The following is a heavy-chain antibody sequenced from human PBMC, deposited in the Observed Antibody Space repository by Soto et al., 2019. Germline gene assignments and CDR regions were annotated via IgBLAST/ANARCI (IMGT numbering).Heavy chain of an antibody. Sequence: PGGSLRLSCAASGFTFSSYGMHWVRQAPGKGLEWVAVISYDGSNQYYADSVKGRCTISRDNSKNRLYLQMNSLRAEDTAVYYCAKDRESGSYLAPIDYWGRGSLVTVSS. CDR1: GFTFSSYG. CDR2: ISYDGSNQ. V-gene: IGHV3-30*18. D-gene: IGHD1-26*01. J-gene: IGHJ4*02. CDR3: AKDRESGSYLAPIDY.